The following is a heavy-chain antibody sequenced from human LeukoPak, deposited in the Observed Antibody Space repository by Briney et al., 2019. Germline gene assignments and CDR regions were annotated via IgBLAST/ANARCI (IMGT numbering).Heavy chain of an antibody. CDR3: ARDSAEYSSSPDAFDI. CDR1: GGSISSYY. CDR2: IYYSGST. J-gene: IGHJ3*02. D-gene: IGHD6-6*01. Sequence: SETLSLTCTVSGGSISSYYWSWIRQPPGKGLEWIGYIYYSGSTNYNPSLKSRVTISVDTSKNQFSLKLSSVTAADTAVYYCARDSAEYSSSPDAFDISGQGTMVTVSS. V-gene: IGHV4-59*01.